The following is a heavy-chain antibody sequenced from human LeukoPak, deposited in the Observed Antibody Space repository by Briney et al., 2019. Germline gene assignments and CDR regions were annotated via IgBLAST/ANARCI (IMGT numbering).Heavy chain of an antibody. J-gene: IGHJ4*02. V-gene: IGHV3-74*01. D-gene: IGHD6-19*01. CDR1: GIAFSTYR. Sequence: PGGSLRLSCAASGIAFSTYRMHWVRQAPGKGLVSVSRISTDGRTTNYADSVQGRFTISRDNSKNTLYLQMSSLRAEDTAVYYCVISGYSSGWYYFDYWGQGTLATVSS. CDR2: ISTDGRTT. CDR3: VISGYSSGWYYFDY.